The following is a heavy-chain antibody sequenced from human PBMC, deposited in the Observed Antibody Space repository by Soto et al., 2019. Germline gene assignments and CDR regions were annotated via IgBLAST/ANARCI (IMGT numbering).Heavy chain of an antibody. V-gene: IGHV1-18*01. J-gene: IGHJ6*03. CDR2: ISAYNGNT. CDR1: GYTFTSYG. CDR3: ARLCYYGSGSYPPDYYYYYMDV. Sequence: QVQLVQSGAEVKKPGASVKVSCKASGYTFTSYGISWVRQAPGQGLEWMGWISAYNGNTNYAQKLQGRVTMTTDTSTSTGYMELRSLRSDDTAVYYCARLCYYGSGSYPPDYYYYYMDVWGKGTTVTVSS. D-gene: IGHD3-10*01.